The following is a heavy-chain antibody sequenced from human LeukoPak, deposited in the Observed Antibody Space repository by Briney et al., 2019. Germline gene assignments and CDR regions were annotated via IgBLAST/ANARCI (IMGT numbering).Heavy chain of an antibody. CDR3: ARYPKSYSSGWTALDI. V-gene: IGHV4-39*01. CDR1: SGSISSSSYY. CDR2: IYYSGST. Sequence: SETLSLTCPVSSGSISSSSYYWGWVRQPPGKGLEWIGGIYYSGSTYYNPSLQSRVTVSVDTSKNQFSLKLSSVTAADTAVYYCARYPKSYSSGWTALDIWGQGTVVTVSS. J-gene: IGHJ3*02. D-gene: IGHD6-19*01.